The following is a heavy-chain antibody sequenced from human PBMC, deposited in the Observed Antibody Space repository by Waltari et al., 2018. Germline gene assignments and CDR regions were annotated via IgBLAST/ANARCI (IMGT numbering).Heavy chain of an antibody. CDR3: AKDLAVAGGPYYYYYMDV. D-gene: IGHD6-19*01. Sequence: QVQLVESGGGVVQPGGSLRLSCAASGFTFSSYGMHWVRQAPGKGLEWVAFIRYDGSNKYYADSVKGRFTISRDNSKNTLYLQMNSLRAEDTAVYYCAKDLAVAGGPYYYYYMDVWGKGTTVTVSS. CDR2: IRYDGSNK. CDR1: GFTFSSYG. V-gene: IGHV3-30*02. J-gene: IGHJ6*03.